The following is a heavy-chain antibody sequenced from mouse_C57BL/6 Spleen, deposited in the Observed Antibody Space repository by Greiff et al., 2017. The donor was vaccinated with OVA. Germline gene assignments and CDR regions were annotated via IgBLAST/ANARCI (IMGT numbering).Heavy chain of an antibody. V-gene: IGHV1-62-2*01. CDR2: LYPGSGIT. CDR3: ARHYITTVGANYFDD. J-gene: IGHJ2*01. Sequence: VQLQQSGAELVKPGASVKLSCKASGYTFTEYTIHWVKQRSGQGLEWIGWLYPGSGITKYNEKFKDKATLTADKSSSTAYMKLSRLTSDDAAVYFSARHYITTVGANYFDDWGQGTTLTVSS. D-gene: IGHD1-1*01. CDR1: GYTFTEYT.